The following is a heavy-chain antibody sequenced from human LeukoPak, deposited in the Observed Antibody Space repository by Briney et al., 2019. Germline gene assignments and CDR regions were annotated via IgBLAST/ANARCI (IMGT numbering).Heavy chain of an antibody. Sequence: PGGSLRLSCAASGFTFSSYSMNWVRQAPGKGLEWVSSISSSSSYIYYADSVKGRFTISRDNAKNSLYLQMNSLRAEDTAVYYCARDDRSYCSGGSCYSYYYYMDVWGKGTTVTVSS. CDR2: ISSSSSYI. J-gene: IGHJ6*03. D-gene: IGHD2-15*01. CDR1: GFTFSSYS. CDR3: ARDDRSYCSGGSCYSYYYYMDV. V-gene: IGHV3-21*01.